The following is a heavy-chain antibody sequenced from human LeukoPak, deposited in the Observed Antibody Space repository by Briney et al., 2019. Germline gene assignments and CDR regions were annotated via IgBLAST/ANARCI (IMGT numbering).Heavy chain of an antibody. CDR3: AREKISPRTDAFDI. V-gene: IGHV3-7*03. CDR1: GSTFSSYW. J-gene: IGHJ3*02. Sequence: GGSLRLSCAASGSTFSSYWMSWVRQAPGKGLEWVANIKQDGSEKYYVDSVKGRFTISRDSAKNSLYLQMNSLRAEDTAVYYCAREKISPRTDAFDIWGQGTMVTVSS. CDR2: IKQDGSEK. D-gene: IGHD1/OR15-1a*01.